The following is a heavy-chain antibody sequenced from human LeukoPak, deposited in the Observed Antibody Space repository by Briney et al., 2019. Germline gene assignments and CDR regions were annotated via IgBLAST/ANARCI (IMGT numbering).Heavy chain of an antibody. D-gene: IGHD1-26*01. CDR2: IHYSGST. CDR3: ARLGQLRVLKDY. Sequence: SETLSLTCTVSGGSISSSSYYWGWIRQPPGKGLEWIGSIHYSGSTYYNPSLKSRVTISVDTSKNQFSLKLSSVTAADTAVYYCARLGQLRVLKDYWGQGTLVTVSS. CDR1: GGSISSSSYY. J-gene: IGHJ4*02. V-gene: IGHV4-39*01.